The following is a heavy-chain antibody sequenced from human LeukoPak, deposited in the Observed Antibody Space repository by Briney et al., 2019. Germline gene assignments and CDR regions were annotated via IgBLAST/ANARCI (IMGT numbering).Heavy chain of an antibody. CDR1: GFTVSGSY. V-gene: IGHV3-7*01. CDR3: AREDGYCSGGNCYSYFDS. CDR2: IKKTGSET. J-gene: IGHJ4*02. Sequence: GGSLRLSCAASGFTVSGSYMNWVRQAPGKGLEWVAYIKKTGSETYYVDSVKGRFTITRDNTRSSLFLQMYSLRAEDTAVYFCAREDGYCSGGNCYSYFDSWGQGTLVTVSS. D-gene: IGHD2-15*01.